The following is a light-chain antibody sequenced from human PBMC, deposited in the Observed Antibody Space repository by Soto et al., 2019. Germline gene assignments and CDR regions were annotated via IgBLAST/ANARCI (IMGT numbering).Light chain of an antibody. J-gene: IGLJ2*01. V-gene: IGLV2-23*02. CDR3: CSYAGNTSLI. Sequence: QSVLTQPASVSGSPGQSITISCSGSSSDLGSYNLVSWYQHHPGKAPKLLIYEVTQRPSGVSNRFSGSKSGNTASLSISGLPAKDEADYYCCSYAGNTSLIFGGGTKLTVL. CDR1: SSDLGSYNL. CDR2: EVT.